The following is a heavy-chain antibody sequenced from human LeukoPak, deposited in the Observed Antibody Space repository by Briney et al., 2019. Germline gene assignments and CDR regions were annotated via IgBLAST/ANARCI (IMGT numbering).Heavy chain of an antibody. V-gene: IGHV3-30*18. Sequence: GRSLRLSCAASGFTFSTYGMHWVRQAPGKGLEWVAVISYDGSNKYYADSVKGRFTISRDNSKNTLYLQMNSLRAEDTAVYYCAKDLEGATFFDYWGQGTLVTVSS. D-gene: IGHD1-26*01. CDR1: GFTFSTYG. CDR3: AKDLEGATFFDY. J-gene: IGHJ4*02. CDR2: ISYDGSNK.